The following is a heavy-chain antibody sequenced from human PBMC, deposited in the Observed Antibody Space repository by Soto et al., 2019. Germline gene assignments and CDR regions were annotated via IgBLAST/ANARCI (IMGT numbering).Heavy chain of an antibody. V-gene: IGHV1-2*04. CDR3: ARNFRRSQDYGMDV. CDR1: GYTFTGYY. Sequence: ASVKVSCKASGYTFTGYYMHWVRQAPGQGLEWMGWINPNSGGTNYAQKFQGWVTMTRDTSISTAYMELSRLRSDDTAVYYCARNFRRSQDYGMDVWGQGTTVTASS. CDR2: INPNSGGT. J-gene: IGHJ6*02.